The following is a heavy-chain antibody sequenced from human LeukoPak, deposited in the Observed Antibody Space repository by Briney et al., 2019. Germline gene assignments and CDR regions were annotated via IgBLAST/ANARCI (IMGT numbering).Heavy chain of an antibody. Sequence: ASVKVSCKASGGTFSSYAISWVRQAPGQGLEWMGGIIPIFDTANYAQKFQGRVTITADESTTTAYMELSSLRSEDTAMYYCARVKPGTMVRGIMGYFDYWGQGTLVTVSS. CDR1: GGTFSSYA. CDR2: IIPIFDTA. J-gene: IGHJ4*02. V-gene: IGHV1-69*13. D-gene: IGHD3-10*01. CDR3: ARVKPGTMVRGIMGYFDY.